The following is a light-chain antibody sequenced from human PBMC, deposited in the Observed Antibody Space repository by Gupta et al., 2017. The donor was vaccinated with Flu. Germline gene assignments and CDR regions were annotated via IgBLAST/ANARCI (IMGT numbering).Light chain of an antibody. V-gene: IGKV3-11*02. CDR2: DPP. Sequence: EIVLTQSPVTLSLSAGERATLSCRASESISNYLAWYEQKQCQAPRLLISDPPNSDTCILARFGGCGFGRQVAVTNSSRHQDDFEGYYFQHPSNWPPITFGRGTKVEIK. CDR1: ESISNY. J-gene: IGKJ4*01. CDR3: QHPSNWPPIT.